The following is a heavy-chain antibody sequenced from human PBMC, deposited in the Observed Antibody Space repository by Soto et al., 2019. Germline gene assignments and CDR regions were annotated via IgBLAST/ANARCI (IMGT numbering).Heavy chain of an antibody. CDR3: ARHGYSYGMDV. V-gene: IGHV3-74*01. CDR2: INSDGSST. J-gene: IGHJ6*02. Sequence: GGSLRLSCAASGFTFRSYWMHWVRQAPGKGLVWVARINSDGSSTSYADSVKGRFTISRDNAKNTVYLQMNSLRAEDTAVYYCARHGYSYGMDVWGQGTTVTVSS. CDR1: GFTFRSYW.